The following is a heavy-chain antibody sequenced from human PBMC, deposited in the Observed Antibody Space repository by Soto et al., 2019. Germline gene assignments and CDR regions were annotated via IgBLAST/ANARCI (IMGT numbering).Heavy chain of an antibody. Sequence: PGVSLRRSCAASVFTFSNYGMHWVRQAPGKALKCVAVVWYDRSNEDYTHSVKGGVTISRDNSKNTLYLQMNSLRAEATAVYSRARDKRRGAAANFGQYYSYMDVWGKGPTVTVSS. V-gene: IGHV3-33*08. J-gene: IGHJ6*03. CDR1: VFTFSNYG. CDR2: VWYDRSNE. CDR3: ARDKRRGAAANFGQYYSYMDV. D-gene: IGHD6-13*01.